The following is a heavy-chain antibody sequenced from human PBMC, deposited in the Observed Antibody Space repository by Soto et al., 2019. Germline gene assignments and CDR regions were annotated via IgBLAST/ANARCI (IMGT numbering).Heavy chain of an antibody. V-gene: IGHV1-69*06. CDR2: IIPVFGTG. CDR1: GGTFSSYG. CDR3: AREVAPTPPYWSGGSCYSGTLGMDV. D-gene: IGHD2-15*01. J-gene: IGHJ6*04. Sequence: QVQLVQSGAEVRKPGSSVKVSCKASGGTFSSYGISWVRQAPGQGLEWMGGIIPVFGTGNYAQKVQGRVTIIADKSTSTADMEVSSLRSEDTAVYYCAREVAPTPPYWSGGSCYSGTLGMDVWGKGTKVTVSS.